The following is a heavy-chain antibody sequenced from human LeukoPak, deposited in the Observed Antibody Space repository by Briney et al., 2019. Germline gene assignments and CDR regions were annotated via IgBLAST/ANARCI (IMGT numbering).Heavy chain of an antibody. J-gene: IGHJ4*02. Sequence: PETPCLTCTLSGGSISSSSYYWDWIRQPPGKGLEWIGSIYYGGSTYYNPSLKTLSTISVDTSKYQFSHKLSSVTAADTAVYYCARHDLVVTATLLEYWGQG. CDR2: IYYGGST. D-gene: IGHD2-21*02. CDR3: ARHDLVVTATLLEY. CDR1: GGSISSSSYY. V-gene: IGHV4-39*01.